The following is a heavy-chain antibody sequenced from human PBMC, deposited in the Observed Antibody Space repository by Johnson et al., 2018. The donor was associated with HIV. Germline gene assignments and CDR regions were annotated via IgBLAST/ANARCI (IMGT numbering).Heavy chain of an antibody. D-gene: IGHD6-13*01. CDR2: ISYSGSST. J-gene: IGHJ3*02. V-gene: IGHV3-33*08. CDR3: ARDGVYSSPHDAFDI. Sequence: VQLVESGGGVVQPGRSLRLSCAASGFTFSSYGMHWVRQAPGKGLEWVAAISYSGSSTYYADSVKGRFTISRDNSKNTVYLHMVNLRAEDSAMYYCARDGVYSSPHDAFDIWGQGTMVTVSS. CDR1: GFTFSSYG.